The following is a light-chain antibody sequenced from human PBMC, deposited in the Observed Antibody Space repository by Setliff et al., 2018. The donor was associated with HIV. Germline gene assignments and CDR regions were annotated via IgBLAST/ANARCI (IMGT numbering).Light chain of an antibody. CDR2: GVT. CDR3: SSYTSSSTHVV. CDR1: SSDVDGYNY. J-gene: IGLJ2*01. Sequence: QSALTQPASVSGSPGQSITISCTGTSSDVDGYNYVSWYQQHPGKAPKLLIYGVTNRPSGVSNRFSGSKSGNAASLTISGLQSEDESIYYCSSYTSSSTHVVFGGGT. V-gene: IGLV2-14*03.